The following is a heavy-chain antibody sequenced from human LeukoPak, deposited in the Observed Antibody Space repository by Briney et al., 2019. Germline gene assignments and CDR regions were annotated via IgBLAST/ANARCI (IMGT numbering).Heavy chain of an antibody. Sequence: GASVKVSCKASGYTFTRYYMHWVRQAPGQGLEWMGCINPNSGGTNYAQKFQGRVTMTRDTSISTAYMELSRLRSDDTAVYYCARDPPDAPSYYDSSGYYYYYWGQGTLVTVSS. CDR2: INPNSGGT. CDR1: GYTFTRYY. D-gene: IGHD3-22*01. J-gene: IGHJ4*02. CDR3: ARDPPDAPSYYDSSGYYYYY. V-gene: IGHV1-2*02.